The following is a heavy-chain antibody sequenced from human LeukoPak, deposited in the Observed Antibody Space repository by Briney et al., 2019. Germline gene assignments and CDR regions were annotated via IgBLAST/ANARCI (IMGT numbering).Heavy chain of an antibody. CDR3: ARDGDTAIRGVNFDS. J-gene: IGHJ4*02. Sequence: PGGSLRLSCVASGFTFNAFGMHWVRQAPGKGLEWVAFMSYDGTKKYYADSVKGRFTISRDNSKNTLYLLMNSLIIEDTAVYYCARDGDTAIRGVNFDSWGQGTLVTVSS. V-gene: IGHV3-30*03. CDR2: MSYDGTKK. D-gene: IGHD3-10*01. CDR1: GFTFNAFG.